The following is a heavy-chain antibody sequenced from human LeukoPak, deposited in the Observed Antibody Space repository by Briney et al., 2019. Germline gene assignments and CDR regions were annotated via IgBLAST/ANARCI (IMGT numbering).Heavy chain of an antibody. CDR2: ISYDGNNK. CDR3: AKDGGLGVVVTAKLDY. CDR1: GFTFSSYG. D-gene: IGHD2-21*02. J-gene: IGHJ4*02. Sequence: GGSLRLSCAASGFTFSSYGMHWVRQAPGKGLEWVAVISYDGNNKYYVASVKGRFTISRDNSKNTLYLQMNSLTAEDTAVYYCAKDGGLGVVVTAKLDYWGQGTLVTVSS. V-gene: IGHV3-30*18.